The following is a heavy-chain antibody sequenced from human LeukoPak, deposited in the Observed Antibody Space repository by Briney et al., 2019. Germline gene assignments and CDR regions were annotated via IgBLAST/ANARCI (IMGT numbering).Heavy chain of an antibody. J-gene: IGHJ4*02. D-gene: IGHD3-10*01. CDR3: AREEEGYYYGSGSYYAVEDY. V-gene: IGHV3-21*01. CDR2: ISSGSSYI. CDR1: GFTFSSYS. Sequence: GGSLRLSCAASGFTFSSYSMNWVRQAPGKGLEWVSSISSGSSYIYYADSVKGRFTISRDNAKNSLYPQMNSLRAEDTAVYYCAREEEGYYYGSGSYYAVEDYWGQGTLVTVSS.